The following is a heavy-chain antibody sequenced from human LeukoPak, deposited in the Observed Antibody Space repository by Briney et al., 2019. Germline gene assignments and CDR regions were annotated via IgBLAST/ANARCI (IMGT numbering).Heavy chain of an antibody. J-gene: IGHJ4*02. D-gene: IGHD5-18*01. CDR3: ARDGRGYNYGNGLYFFDY. Sequence: GGSLRLSCTASGFTFSGYWMSWVRQAPGKGLEWVANIKQDGSEKYYVDSVKGRFTISRDNAKNSLYLQMNSLRAEDTAVYYCARDGRGYNYGNGLYFFDYWGQGTLVTVSS. V-gene: IGHV3-7*01. CDR1: GFTFSGYW. CDR2: IKQDGSEK.